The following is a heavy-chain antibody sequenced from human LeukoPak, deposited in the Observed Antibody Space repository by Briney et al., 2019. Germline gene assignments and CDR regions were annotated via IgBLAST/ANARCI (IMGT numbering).Heavy chain of an antibody. V-gene: IGHV4-34*01. Sequence: SETLSLTCAVYGGSFSGYYWSWLRQPPGKGLEWIGEINHSGSTNYNPSLKSRVTISVDTSKNQFSLKLSSVTAADTAVYYCARGGLVRGVITRFGFFDYWGQEPWSPSPQ. CDR1: GGSFSGYY. J-gene: IGHJ4*01. CDR3: ARGGLVRGVITRFGFFDY. CDR2: INHSGST. D-gene: IGHD3-10*01.